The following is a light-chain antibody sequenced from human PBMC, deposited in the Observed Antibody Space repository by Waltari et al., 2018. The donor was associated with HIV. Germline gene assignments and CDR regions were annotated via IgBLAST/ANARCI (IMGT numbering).Light chain of an antibody. CDR1: RSNIGTNS. Sequence: QSELPQSPSASGTPGQRVTISCSGSRSNIGTNSVNWYQQLPGTAPKLLIYSNSQRPSGVPDRFSGSKSGTSASLAITGLQSEDEADYYCAAWDDSLNGHVVFGGGTKLTVL. CDR2: SNS. V-gene: IGLV1-44*01. CDR3: AAWDDSLNGHVV. J-gene: IGLJ2*01.